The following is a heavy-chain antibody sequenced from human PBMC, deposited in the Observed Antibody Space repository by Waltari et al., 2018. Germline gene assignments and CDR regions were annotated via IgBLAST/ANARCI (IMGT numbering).Heavy chain of an antibody. CDR3: ARVDYYDSSGYFMSEAAFDI. J-gene: IGHJ3*02. V-gene: IGHV1-46*01. D-gene: IGHD3-22*01. CDR2: INPSGGST. CDR1: GYTFTSYY. Sequence: QVQLVQSGAEVKKPGASVKVSCKASGYTFTSYYMHWVRQAPGQGLEWMGIINPSGGSTSYAQKFQGRVTMTRDTSTSTVYMERSSLRAEDTAVYYCARVDYYDSSGYFMSEAAFDIWGQGTMVTVSS.